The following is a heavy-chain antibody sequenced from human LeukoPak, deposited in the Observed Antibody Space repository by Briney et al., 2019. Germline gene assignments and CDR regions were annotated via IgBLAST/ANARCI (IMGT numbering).Heavy chain of an antibody. Sequence: KPSETLSLTCAVYGGSFSGYYWSWIRQPPGKGLEWIGEINHSGSTNYNPSLKSRVTISVDTSKNQFSLKLSSVTAADTAVYYCARGPGCSSTSCYRIYNWFDLWGQGTLVTVSS. CDR2: INHSGST. V-gene: IGHV4-34*01. CDR3: ARGPGCSSTSCYRIYNWFDL. CDR1: GGSFSGYY. D-gene: IGHD2-2*02. J-gene: IGHJ5*02.